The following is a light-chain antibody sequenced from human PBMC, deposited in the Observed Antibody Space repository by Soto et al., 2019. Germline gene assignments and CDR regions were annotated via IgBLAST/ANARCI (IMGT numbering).Light chain of an antibody. CDR3: QQRSNWPPIFT. J-gene: IGKJ3*01. Sequence: EIVLTQSPATLSLSPGERATLSCRASQSVSSYLAWYQQNPGQAPRLLIYDASNRATGIPARFSGSVSRTDFPLTISSLEPEDFAVYYCQQRSNWPPIFTFGPGTKVDIK. V-gene: IGKV3-11*01. CDR2: DAS. CDR1: QSVSSY.